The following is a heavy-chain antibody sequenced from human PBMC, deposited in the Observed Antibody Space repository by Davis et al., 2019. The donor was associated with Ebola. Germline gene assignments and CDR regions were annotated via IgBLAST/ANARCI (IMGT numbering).Heavy chain of an antibody. V-gene: IGHV3-30*02. CDR2: IWYDGSNK. J-gene: IGHJ4*02. D-gene: IGHD2-2*02. CDR1: GFTFSSYG. Sequence: PGGSLRLSCAASGFTFSSYGMHWVRQAPGKGLEWVAVIWYDGSNKYYADSVKGRFTISRDNSKNTLYLQMNSLRAEDTAVYYCAKDSCSSTSCYRKYYFDYWGQGTLVTVSS. CDR3: AKDSCSSTSCYRKYYFDY.